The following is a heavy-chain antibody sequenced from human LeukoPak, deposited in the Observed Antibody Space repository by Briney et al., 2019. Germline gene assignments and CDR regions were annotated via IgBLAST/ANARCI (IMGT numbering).Heavy chain of an antibody. Sequence: ASVKVSCKASRYTFTSYDINWVRQATGQGLEWMGWMNPNSGNTGYAQKFQGRVTMTRNTSISTAYMELSSLRSEDTAVYYCARNPTVTTRRPRTSWFDPWGQGTLVTVSS. D-gene: IGHD4-17*01. J-gene: IGHJ5*02. CDR3: ARNPTVTTRRPRTSWFDP. CDR2: MNPNSGNT. CDR1: RYTFTSYD. V-gene: IGHV1-8*01.